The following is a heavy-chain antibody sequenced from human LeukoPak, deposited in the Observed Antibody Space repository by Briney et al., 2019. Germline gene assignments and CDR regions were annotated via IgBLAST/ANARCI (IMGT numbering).Heavy chain of an antibody. CDR3: AKDSYSSSWYGGYYYYGMDV. CDR1: GFTFSSYS. Sequence: GGSLRLSCAASGFTFSSYSMNWVRQAPGKGLEWVSYISSSSSTIYYADSVKGRFTISIDNSKNTLYLQMYSLRAEDTAVYYCAKDSYSSSWYGGYYYYGMDVWGQGTTVTVSS. V-gene: IGHV3-48*01. J-gene: IGHJ6*02. CDR2: ISSSSSTI. D-gene: IGHD6-13*01.